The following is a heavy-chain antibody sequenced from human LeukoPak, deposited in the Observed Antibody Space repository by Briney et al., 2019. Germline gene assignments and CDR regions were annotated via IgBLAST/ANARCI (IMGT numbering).Heavy chain of an antibody. Sequence: GASVKVSCKASGYTFTGYYMHWVRQAPGQGLEWMGWINPNSGGTNYAQKLQGRVTMTTDTSTSTAYMELRSLRSDDTAVYYCARDQRITMVRGRGDDAFDIWGQGTMVTVSS. J-gene: IGHJ3*02. CDR1: GYTFTGYY. D-gene: IGHD3-10*01. V-gene: IGHV1-2*02. CDR3: ARDQRITMVRGRGDDAFDI. CDR2: INPNSGGT.